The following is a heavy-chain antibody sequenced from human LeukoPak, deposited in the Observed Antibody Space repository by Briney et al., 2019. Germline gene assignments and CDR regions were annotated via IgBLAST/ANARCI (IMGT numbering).Heavy chain of an antibody. V-gene: IGHV5-51*01. CDR3: ARSPRGALAFDY. CDR2: IFPADSDT. D-gene: IGHD3-3*02. CDR1: GYSFTSFW. J-gene: IGHJ4*02. Sequence: GESLKISCKGPGYSFTSFWIGWVRQMPGKGLEWMGIIFPADSDTRYSPSFQGQVTISADKSISTAYLQWSSLKAADTAMYYCARSPRGALAFDYWGQGTLVTVSS.